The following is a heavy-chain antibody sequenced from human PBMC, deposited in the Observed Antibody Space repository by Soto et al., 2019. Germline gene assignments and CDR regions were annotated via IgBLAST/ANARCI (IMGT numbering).Heavy chain of an antibody. J-gene: IGHJ6*02. CDR1: GATVSRGDYF. CDR3: ARETSRVVGSGSYGRYFYYYGMDV. D-gene: IGHD3-10*01. V-gene: IGHV4-61*03. CDR2: IYSSGTT. Sequence: SETLSLTCTVSGATVSRGDYFWTWIRQPPGKGLEWIGYIYSSGTTNYNPALKSRVTISLDTSRSYFSLKLTSVTAADTAVYYCARETSRVVGSGSYGRYFYYYGMDVWGQGTTVTVSS.